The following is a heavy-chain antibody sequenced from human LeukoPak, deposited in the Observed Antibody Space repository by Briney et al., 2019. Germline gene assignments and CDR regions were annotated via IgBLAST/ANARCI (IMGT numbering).Heavy chain of an antibody. J-gene: IGHJ4*02. Sequence: ASVKVSCKASGYTFTSYAMHWVRQAPGQRLEWMGWINAGNGNTKYSQEFQGRVTITRDTSASTAYMELSSLRSEDMAVYYCARGYYYDSSGYYAYWGQGTLVTVSS. V-gene: IGHV1-3*03. CDR3: ARGYYYDSSGYYAY. D-gene: IGHD3-22*01. CDR1: GYTFTSYA. CDR2: INAGNGNT.